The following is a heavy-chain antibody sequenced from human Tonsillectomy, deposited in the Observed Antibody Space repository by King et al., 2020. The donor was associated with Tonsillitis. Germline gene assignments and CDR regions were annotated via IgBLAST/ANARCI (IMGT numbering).Heavy chain of an antibody. Sequence: ITLKESGPTLVKPTQTLTLTCAFSGFSLKTGGVGVGWIRQPPGQALEWLALIYGNDDKDYSPSLKSRLAITKAASKTQVVFTMTNMDTVDTATYYCVYRKRGEGSDPFDFWGQGTLVTVSS. J-gene: IGHJ4*02. V-gene: IGHV2-5*01. CDR3: VYRKRGEGSDPFDF. CDR1: GFSLKTGGVG. CDR2: IYGNDDK. D-gene: IGHD1-14*01.